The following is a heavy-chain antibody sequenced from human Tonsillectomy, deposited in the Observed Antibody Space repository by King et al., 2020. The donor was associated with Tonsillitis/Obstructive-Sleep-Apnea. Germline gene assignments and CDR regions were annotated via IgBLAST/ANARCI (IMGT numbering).Heavy chain of an antibody. D-gene: IGHD2-21*01. CDR3: TRGRDYPKYCAGDGTCSGYFDY. CDR2: INWNGDRM. Sequence: VQLQESGGGLVQPGRSLRLSCAASGFSFDVFSMGWVRQAPGKALEWVSGINWNGDRMDYADPVKGRFTISRDNAKNSLYLQLNSLRDDDTALYFCTRGRDYPKYCAGDGTCSGYFDYWGQGAQVTVSS. CDR1: GFSFDVFS. J-gene: IGHJ4*02. V-gene: IGHV3-9*01.